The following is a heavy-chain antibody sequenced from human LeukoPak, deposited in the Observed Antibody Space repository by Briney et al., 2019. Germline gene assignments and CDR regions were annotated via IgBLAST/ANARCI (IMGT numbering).Heavy chain of an antibody. D-gene: IGHD6-13*01. CDR2: ISSSSSYI. CDR3: ARAPHLGSSWFADAFDI. J-gene: IGHJ3*02. CDR1: GFTFSSYS. Sequence: GGSLRLSCAASGFTFSSYSMNWVRQAPGKGLEWVSSISSSSSYIYYADSVKGRFTISRDKAKNSLYLQMNSLRAEDTAVYYCARAPHLGSSWFADAFDIWGQGTMVTVSS. V-gene: IGHV3-21*01.